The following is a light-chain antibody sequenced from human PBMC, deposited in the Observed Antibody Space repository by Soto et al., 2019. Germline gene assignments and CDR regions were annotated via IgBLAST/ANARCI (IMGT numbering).Light chain of an antibody. CDR3: CSYAGTYTYV. V-gene: IGLV2-11*01. CDR1: GSDVGGYNS. J-gene: IGLJ1*01. Sequence: QSALTQPHSVSGSPGQSVTISCTGTGSDVGGYNSVSWYQQHPGKAPKLMIYDVTKRPSGVPDRFSGSKSGNTASLTISGLQADDEADYYCCSYAGTYTYVFGTETKLTVL. CDR2: DVT.